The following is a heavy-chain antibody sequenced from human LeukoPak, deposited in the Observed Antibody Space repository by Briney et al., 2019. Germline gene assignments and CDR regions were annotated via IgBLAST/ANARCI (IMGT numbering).Heavy chain of an antibody. D-gene: IGHD2-8*01. CDR2: IIPIFGRA. J-gene: IGHJ6*03. CDR3: ARQKWRTRLPNYYYYYYMDV. V-gene: IGHV1-69*05. Sequence: SVKVSCKASGCTFSSYAFSWVRQAPGQGLEWMGGIIPIFGRANYAQKFQGRVTITTDASTSTAYMELRSLRCEDTAVYYCARQKWRTRLPNYYYYYYMDVWGKGTTVTVSS. CDR1: GCTFSSYA.